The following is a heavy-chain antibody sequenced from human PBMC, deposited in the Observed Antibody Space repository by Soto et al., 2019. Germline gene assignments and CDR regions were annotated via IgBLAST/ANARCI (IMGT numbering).Heavy chain of an antibody. CDR2: VYHTGST. V-gene: IGHV4-30-2*01. J-gene: IGHJ5*01. Sequence: SETLSLTCAVSGGSLSSDGYSWSWIRQAPGKGVMWIRNVYHTGSTYYNQSRKSRVTTSVATSTNQFSLKLTSVTAADTAVYFCARARGYRGYGSYANWFDSWGQGTLVTVSS. CDR1: GGSLSSDGYS. CDR3: ARARGYRGYGSYANWFDS. D-gene: IGHD3-10*01.